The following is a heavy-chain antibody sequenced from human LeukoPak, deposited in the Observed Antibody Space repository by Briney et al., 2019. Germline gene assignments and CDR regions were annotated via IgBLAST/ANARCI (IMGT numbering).Heavy chain of an antibody. V-gene: IGHV1-69*06. CDR1: GGTFSSYA. Sequence: SVKGSCKASGGTFSSYAISWVRQAPGQGLEWMGGIIPIFGTANYAQKFQGRVTITADKSTSTAYMELSSLRSEDTAVYYCAREVRGYPYYYYYYLDVWGKGTTVTVSS. CDR2: IIPIFGTA. D-gene: IGHD3-10*01. J-gene: IGHJ6*03. CDR3: AREVRGYPYYYYYYLDV.